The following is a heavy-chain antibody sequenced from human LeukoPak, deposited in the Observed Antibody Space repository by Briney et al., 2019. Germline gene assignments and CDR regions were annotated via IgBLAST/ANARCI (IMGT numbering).Heavy chain of an antibody. CDR1: GFTFSSYG. J-gene: IGHJ4*02. CDR2: ISYDGSNK. V-gene: IGHV3-30*03. CDR3: ARRSRYIAAEYFDY. D-gene: IGHD6-6*01. Sequence: GGSLRLSCAASGFTFSSYGMHWVRQAPGKGLEWVAVISYDGSNKYYADSVKGRFTISRDNSKNTLYLQMNSLRAEDTAVYYCARRSRYIAAEYFDYWGQGTLVTVSS.